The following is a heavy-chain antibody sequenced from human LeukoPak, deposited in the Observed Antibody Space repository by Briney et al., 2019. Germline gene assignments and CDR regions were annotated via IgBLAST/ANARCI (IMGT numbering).Heavy chain of an antibody. CDR3: ARGVAISSSGWYDTFDY. CDR1: GFTFSSYA. J-gene: IGHJ4*02. CDR2: ISTNGDRT. V-gene: IGHV3-64*02. Sequence: GGSLRLSCAASGFTFSSYAMSWVRQAPGKGLEFVSVISTNGDRTYYADSVKGRFTISRDNSKNTLYLQMGSLRADDMAVYYCARGVAISSSGWYDTFDYWGQGALVTISS. D-gene: IGHD6-19*01.